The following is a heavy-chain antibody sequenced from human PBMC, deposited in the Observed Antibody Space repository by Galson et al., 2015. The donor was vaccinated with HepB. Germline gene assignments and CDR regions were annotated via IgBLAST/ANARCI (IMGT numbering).Heavy chain of an antibody. CDR1: GDSIRSDYW. Sequence: ETLSLTCDVSGDSIRSDYWWNWVRKPPGKRLEWIGQIYHSGDVNYNPSLKSRVIMSVDTSKNQFSLRLNSVTAADTAIYYCARDWIRDGASYYFDYWGQGTLVTVSS. J-gene: IGHJ4*02. CDR2: IYHSGDV. D-gene: IGHD5-24*01. CDR3: ARDWIRDGASYYFDY. V-gene: IGHV4/OR15-8*02.